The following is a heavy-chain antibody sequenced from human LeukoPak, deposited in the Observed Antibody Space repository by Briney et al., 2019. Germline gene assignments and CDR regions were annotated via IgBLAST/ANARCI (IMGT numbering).Heavy chain of an antibody. J-gene: IGHJ4*02. CDR1: GGSISGYS. CDR3: ARSAPYYYDSSGYFNY. V-gene: IGHV4-4*07. CDR2: IYTNGNT. D-gene: IGHD3-22*01. Sequence: PSETLSLTCTVSGGSISGYSWSWIRQPAGKGLEWIGRIYTNGNTNYNPSLKSRITMSVDTFKNQFSLKLSSVTAADTAVYYCARSAPYYYDSSGYFNYWGQGTLVTVSS.